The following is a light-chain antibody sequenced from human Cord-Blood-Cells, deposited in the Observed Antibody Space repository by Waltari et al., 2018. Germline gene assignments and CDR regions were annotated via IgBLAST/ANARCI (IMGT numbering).Light chain of an antibody. CDR1: SSAVGGHNY. V-gene: IGLV2-11*01. J-gene: IGLJ3*02. CDR3: CSYAGSYTWV. Sequence: QPALTQPRSVSGSPGQPVTISCTGTSSAVGGHNYVSWYQQHPGKAPKLMIYDVSKRPSGVPDRFSGSKSGNTASLTISGLQAEDEADYYCCSYAGSYTWVFGGGTKLTVL. CDR2: DVS.